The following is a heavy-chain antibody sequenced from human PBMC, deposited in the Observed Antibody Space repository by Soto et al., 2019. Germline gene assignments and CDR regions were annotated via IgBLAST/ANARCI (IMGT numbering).Heavy chain of an antibody. CDR3: ARVREPHLDHYGLDV. CDR1: GFTFNVYG. V-gene: IGHV1-69*06. D-gene: IGHD1-1*01. Sequence: QVQLVQSGAEVKNPGSSVKVSCKTSGFTFNVYGIHWVRQAPGQGLEWVGGIIPIYDAPYYAQKFQGRVTISADKSTTTVHLELSSLKSDDTAVYFCARVREPHLDHYGLDVWGQGTTVTVS. J-gene: IGHJ6*02. CDR2: IIPIYDAP.